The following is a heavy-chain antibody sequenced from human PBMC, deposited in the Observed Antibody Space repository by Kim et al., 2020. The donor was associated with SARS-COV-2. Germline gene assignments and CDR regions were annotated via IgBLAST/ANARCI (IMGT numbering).Heavy chain of an antibody. Sequence: GGSLRLSCAVSGFFFEDYTMHWIRQTPGKVLEWVSLIRWDGGSIYYADSVKGRFSISRDHRESSLYRQMNSLRTDDPALYYCVKDFEAYDASGSLPPDYWRQGPLVTVSS. D-gene: IGHD3-22*01. V-gene: IGHV3-43*01. CDR1: GFFFEDYT. CDR3: VKDFEAYDASGSLPPDY. J-gene: IGHJ4*02. CDR2: IRWDGGSI.